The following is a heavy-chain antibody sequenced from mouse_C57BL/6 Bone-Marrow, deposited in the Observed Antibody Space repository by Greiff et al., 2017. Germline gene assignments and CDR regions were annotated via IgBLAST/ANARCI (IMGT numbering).Heavy chain of an antibody. V-gene: IGHV1-69*01. CDR2: IDPSDSYT. CDR3: ARGYYGPDD. D-gene: IGHD1-2*01. Sequence: QVQLQQPGAELVMPGASVKLSCKASGYTFTSYWMHWVKQRPGQGLEWIGEIDPSDSYTNYNQKFKGKATLTVDKSSSTAYMQLSSLTSEDSAVYYCARGYYGPDDWGQGTTLTVSS. J-gene: IGHJ2*01. CDR1: GYTFTSYW.